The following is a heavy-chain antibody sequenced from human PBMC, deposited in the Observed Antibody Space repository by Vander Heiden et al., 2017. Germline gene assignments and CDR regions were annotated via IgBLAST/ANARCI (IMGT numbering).Heavy chain of an antibody. D-gene: IGHD2-8*01. V-gene: IGHV3-9*01. CDR1: GFPFADYA. CDR3: AKAAVYAIGPYYFDY. CDR2: ISWNSGSI. J-gene: IGHJ4*02. Sequence: EVQLVESGGGLVQPGRSLRLSCAASGFPFADYAMHWARQGPGKGLEWVSGISWNSGSIGYAESVKGRFTISRDNAKNSLYLQMNSLRAEDTALYYCAKAAVYAIGPYYFDYWGQGTLVTVSS.